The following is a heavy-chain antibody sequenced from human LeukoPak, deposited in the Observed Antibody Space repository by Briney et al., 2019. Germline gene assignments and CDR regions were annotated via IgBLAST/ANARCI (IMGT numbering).Heavy chain of an antibody. V-gene: IGHV4-39*01. CDR3: ARRGSGRRLAIFDY. Sequence: IPSETLSLTCTVSGGSISSSSYYWGWIRQPPGKGLEWIGSIYYSGSTYYNPSLKSRVTISVDTSKNQFSLKLSSVTAADTAVYYCARRGSGRRLAIFDYWGQGTLVTVSS. CDR1: GGSISSSSYY. D-gene: IGHD6-19*01. J-gene: IGHJ4*02. CDR2: IYYSGST.